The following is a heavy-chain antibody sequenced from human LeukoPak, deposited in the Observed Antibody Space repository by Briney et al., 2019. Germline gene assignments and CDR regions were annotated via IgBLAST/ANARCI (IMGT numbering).Heavy chain of an antibody. J-gene: IGHJ4*02. CDR1: GGSLRSYYW. V-gene: IGHV2-5*08. CDR2: IYWDDDK. Sequence: TLSLTCSVSGGSLRSYYWSWIRQPPGKALEWLALIYWDDDKRYSPSLKSGLTITKDTSKNQVVLTMTNMDPVDTATYYCAHHSSIEVVGLDYWGQGTLVTVSS. CDR3: AHHSSIEVVGLDY. D-gene: IGHD6-13*01.